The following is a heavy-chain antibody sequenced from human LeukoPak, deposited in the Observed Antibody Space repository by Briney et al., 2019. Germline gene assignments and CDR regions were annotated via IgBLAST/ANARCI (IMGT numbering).Heavy chain of an antibody. CDR3: ARERGKYSSSWPHFDY. CDR1: GYTFTSYG. J-gene: IGHJ4*02. CDR2: ISAYNGNT. V-gene: IGHV1-18*01. Sequence: ASVKVSCKASGYTFTSYGISWVRQAPGQGLEWMGWISAYNGNTNYAQKLQGRVTMTTDTSTSTAYMELRSLRSDDTAVYYCARERGKYSSSWPHFDYWGQGTLVTVSS. D-gene: IGHD6-13*01.